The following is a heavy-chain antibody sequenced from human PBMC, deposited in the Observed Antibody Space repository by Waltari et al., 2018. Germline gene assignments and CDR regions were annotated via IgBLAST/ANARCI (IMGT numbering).Heavy chain of an antibody. CDR2: IKEDGSAT. D-gene: IGHD2-21*02. CDR3: AACIEVTGAYDF. Sequence: EVQLVESGGGLVQPGGSRRLPCAASGFPFSNYWMSWVRRDPGRGLEWLANIKEDGSATYSVDSVKGRFTISRDNAKNSLYVQMNNLRAEDTAVYYCAACIEVTGAYDFWGQGSLVTVSS. CDR1: GFPFSNYW. V-gene: IGHV3-7*01. J-gene: IGHJ4*02.